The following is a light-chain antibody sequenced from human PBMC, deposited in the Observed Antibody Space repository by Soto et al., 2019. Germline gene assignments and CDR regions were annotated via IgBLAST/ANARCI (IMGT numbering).Light chain of an antibody. Sequence: IVMTESPATLAVSPGERATLSCRASQSVGSDLSWYQQKPGQAPRLVIYDIFTRATGGPTRIRGSGSGTEFTLTTTSLQSEDFAVYYCQQYDAWPLTFAGGTKV. V-gene: IGKV3D-15*01. J-gene: IGKJ4*01. CDR1: QSVGSD. CDR3: QQYDAWPLT. CDR2: DIF.